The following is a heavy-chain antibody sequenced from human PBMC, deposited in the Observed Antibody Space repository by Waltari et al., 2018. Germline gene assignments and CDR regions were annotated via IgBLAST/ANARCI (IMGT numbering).Heavy chain of an antibody. D-gene: IGHD3-3*01. CDR3: AKEERFLEWLFSHNYWYFDL. CDR2: IWYDGSNK. V-gene: IGHV3-33*06. CDR1: GFTFSSYG. J-gene: IGHJ2*01. Sequence: QVQLVESGGGVVQPGGSLRLSCAASGFTFSSYGMHWVRQAPGKGRGWVAVIWYDGSNKYYADSVKGRFTISRDNSKNTLYLQMNSLRAEDTAVYYCAKEERFLEWLFSHNYWYFDLWGRGTLVTVSS.